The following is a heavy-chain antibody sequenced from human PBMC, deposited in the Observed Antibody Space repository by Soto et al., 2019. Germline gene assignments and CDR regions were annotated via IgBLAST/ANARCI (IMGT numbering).Heavy chain of an antibody. Sequence: EVQLLESGGGLVQPGGSLRLSCAASEFTFSNYAMSWVRQAPGKGLEWVSAISYGGGTTYYADSVKGRFTISRDNSKNTVYRQMNSLRAEDTAVYYCAKNPGYYYDSTGYHFDYWGQGTLVTVSS. CDR3: AKNPGYYYDSTGYHFDY. J-gene: IGHJ4*02. V-gene: IGHV3-23*01. D-gene: IGHD3-22*01. CDR2: ISYGGGTT. CDR1: EFTFSNYA.